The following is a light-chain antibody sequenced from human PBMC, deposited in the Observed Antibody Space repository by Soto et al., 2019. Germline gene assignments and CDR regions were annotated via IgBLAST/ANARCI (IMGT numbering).Light chain of an antibody. CDR3: SSLAGSVAVYVM. J-gene: IGLJ3*02. V-gene: IGLV2-23*02. CDR2: EAT. Sequence: QLVLTQPASVSGSPGQSISISCTGTTSTVATYDLVSWYQQHPGKAPRLLIYEATKRHSGTSNRFSGSKSGNTASLTISGLQSEDEADYYCSSLAGSVAVYVMFGGGTKLTVL. CDR1: TSTVATYDL.